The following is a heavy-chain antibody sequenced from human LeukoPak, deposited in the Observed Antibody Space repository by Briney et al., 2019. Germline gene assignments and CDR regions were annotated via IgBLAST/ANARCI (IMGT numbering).Heavy chain of an antibody. Sequence: PSETLSLTCTVSGGSISSYYWSWIRQPAGKGLEWIGRIYTSGSTNYNPSLKSRVTMSVDTSKNQFSLKLSSVTAADTAVYYCTRVRDSSGWTIIDCWGQGTLVTVSS. CDR1: GGSISSYY. CDR2: IYTSGST. CDR3: TRVRDSSGWTIIDC. V-gene: IGHV4-4*07. J-gene: IGHJ4*02. D-gene: IGHD6-19*01.